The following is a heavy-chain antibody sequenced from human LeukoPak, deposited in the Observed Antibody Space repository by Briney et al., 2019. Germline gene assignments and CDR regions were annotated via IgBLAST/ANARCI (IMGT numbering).Heavy chain of an antibody. CDR1: GFNFSSYA. V-gene: IGHV3-7*03. Sequence: GGSLRLSCAASGFNFSSYAMSWVRQAPGKGLEWVANIKGDGSETSYVTSVRGRFTISRDNAKNSLYLQMNNLRVEDTAVYYCAREEVKSFDNWGQGTLVTVSS. CDR2: IKGDGSET. J-gene: IGHJ4*02. CDR3: AREEVKSFDN.